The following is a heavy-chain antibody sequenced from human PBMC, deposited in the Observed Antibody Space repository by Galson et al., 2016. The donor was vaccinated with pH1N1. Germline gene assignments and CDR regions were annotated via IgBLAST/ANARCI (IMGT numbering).Heavy chain of an antibody. D-gene: IGHD4-17*01. CDR2: IHLGGSHI. CDR1: GYRFSSSW. Sequence: QSGAEVKKPGESLKISCKGSGYRFSSSWIGWVRQMPGKGLEWMGIIHLGGSHIRCSPSFHGQVTISADKSINIVSLQWSSLKASDTAMYYCARQNDYGDYRGDAFDIWGQGTMVTVSS. V-gene: IGHV5-51*01. CDR3: ARQNDYGDYRGDAFDI. J-gene: IGHJ3*02.